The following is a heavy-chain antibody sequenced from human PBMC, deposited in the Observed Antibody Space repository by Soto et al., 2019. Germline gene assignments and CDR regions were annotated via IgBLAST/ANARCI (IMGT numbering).Heavy chain of an antibody. J-gene: IGHJ5*01. CDR2: ISEHRTYT. CDR3: SRGVRGRGYPHWLDP. V-gene: IGHV3-11*06. Sequence: GASLSLSCTASGFSFSDYYMRRIRPAPGRGLEWVSYISEHRTYTDYSDSVKARFTVSRDTAHNSLFLQMNSPRDADTALYYCSRGVRGRGYPHWLDPGYQGTLVTVSS. D-gene: IGHD5-18*01. CDR1: GFSFSDYY.